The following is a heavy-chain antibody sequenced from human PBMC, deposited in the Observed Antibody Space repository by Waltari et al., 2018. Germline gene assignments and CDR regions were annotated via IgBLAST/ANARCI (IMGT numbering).Heavy chain of an antibody. Sequence: QMQLVQSGPEVKKPGTSVKVSCKASGFTFTSSAVQWVRQARGQRLEWIGWIVVGSGNTNYAQKFQERVTITRDMSTSTAYMELSSLRSEDTAVYYCAADPEYSSGSYGMDVWGQGTTVTVSS. CDR1: GFTFTSSA. D-gene: IGHD6-19*01. J-gene: IGHJ6*02. CDR3: AADPEYSSGSYGMDV. V-gene: IGHV1-58*01. CDR2: IVVGSGNT.